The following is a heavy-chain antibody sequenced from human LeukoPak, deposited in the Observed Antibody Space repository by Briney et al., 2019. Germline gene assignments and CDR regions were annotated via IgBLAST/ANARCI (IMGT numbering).Heavy chain of an antibody. CDR3: AQGFSSGWFPN. CDR2: ISVDAETT. D-gene: IGHD6-19*01. V-gene: IGHV3-23*01. J-gene: IGHJ4*02. Sequence: GGSLRPSCAVSGFSVSSFGMSWVRQPPGKGLEWISAISVDAETTYYADSVKGRFIISRDNSKNTLYLQMSSLRAEDTAVYYCAQGFSSGWFPNWGQGSLVSVSS. CDR1: GFSVSSFG.